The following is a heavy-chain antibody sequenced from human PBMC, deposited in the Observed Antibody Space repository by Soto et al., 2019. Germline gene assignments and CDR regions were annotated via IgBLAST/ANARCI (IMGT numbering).Heavy chain of an antibody. V-gene: IGHV3-66*01. D-gene: IGHD3-10*01. Sequence: GGSLRLSCAASGFTVSSNYMSWVRQAPGKGLEWVSVIYSGGSTYYADSVKGRFTISRDNSKNTLDLQMNSLRAEDTAVYYCARDLWFGESASWWFDPWGQGTLVTVSS. CDR3: ARDLWFGESASWWFDP. CDR1: GFTVSSNY. CDR2: IYSGGST. J-gene: IGHJ5*02.